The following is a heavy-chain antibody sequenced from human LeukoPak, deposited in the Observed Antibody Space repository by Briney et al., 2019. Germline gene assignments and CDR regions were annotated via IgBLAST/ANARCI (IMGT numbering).Heavy chain of an antibody. CDR2: INPNSGGT. Sequence: GASVKVSCKASGYTFTGYYMHWVRQAPGQGLEWMGWINPNSGGTSYAQKFQGRVTMTRDTSISTAYMELSRLRSDDTAVYYCATDSSGYYYDYWGQGTLVTVSS. CDR1: GYTFTGYY. V-gene: IGHV1-2*02. D-gene: IGHD3-22*01. CDR3: ATDSSGYYYDY. J-gene: IGHJ4*02.